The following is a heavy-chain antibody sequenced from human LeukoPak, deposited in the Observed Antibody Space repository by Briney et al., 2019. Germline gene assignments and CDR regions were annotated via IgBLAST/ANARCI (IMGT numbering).Heavy chain of an antibody. D-gene: IGHD6-13*01. CDR3: ARVAEAAAFDS. CDR1: GFTFSDYY. Sequence: GGSLRLSCAASGFTFSDYYMSWIRQAPGKGLEWVSYISSSGSTIYYADSVKGRFTISRDNAKNSLYLQMNSLKPEDMAVYYCARVAEAAAFDSWGQGTLVTVSS. V-gene: IGHV3-11*04. CDR2: ISSSGSTI. J-gene: IGHJ4*02.